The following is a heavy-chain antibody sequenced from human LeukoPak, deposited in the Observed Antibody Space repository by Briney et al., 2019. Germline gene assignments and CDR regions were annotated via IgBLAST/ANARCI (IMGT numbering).Heavy chain of an antibody. CDR2: INVITGYI. J-gene: IGHJ3*02. V-gene: IGHV3-21*01. CDR3: ARDRSGSSSVDDAFDI. D-gene: IGHD1-26*01. Sequence: GGSLRLSCAASGFTFSSYSMNWVRQAPGKGLEWVAYINVITGYIYYADSLKGRFTISRDNAKKSLFLEMNSLRVEDTAVYYCARDRSGSSSVDDAFDIWGQGIMVTVSS. CDR1: GFTFSSYS.